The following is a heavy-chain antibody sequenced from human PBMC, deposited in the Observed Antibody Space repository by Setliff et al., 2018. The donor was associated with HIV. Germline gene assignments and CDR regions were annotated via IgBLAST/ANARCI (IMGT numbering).Heavy chain of an antibody. V-gene: IGHV4-39*01. CDR3: ARSGCGGETCYSSRGWFDP. CDR2: IHSSGST. J-gene: IGHJ5*02. D-gene: IGHD2-15*01. CDR1: GDSIISSRNF. Sequence: PSETLSLTCTVSGDSIISSRNFWGWIRQPPGKGLEWIGNIHSSGSTYYNPSLKSRVFISVDLSINQFSLKLHSVTAADTAVYYCARSGCGGETCYSSRGWFDPWGQGTLVTVSS.